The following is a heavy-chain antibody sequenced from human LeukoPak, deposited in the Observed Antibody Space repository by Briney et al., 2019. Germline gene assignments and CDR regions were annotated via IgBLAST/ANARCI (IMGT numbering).Heavy chain of an antibody. CDR3: ARDGGREAFDI. D-gene: IGHD3-10*01. J-gene: IGHJ3*02. CDR2: ISSSSSYI. Sequence: GWSLRLSCAASGFTFSSYSMNWVRQAPGKGLEWVSSISSSSSYIYYADSVKGRFTISRDNAKNSLYLQMNSLRAEDTAVYYCARDGGREAFDIWGQGTMVTVSS. CDR1: GFTFSSYS. V-gene: IGHV3-21*01.